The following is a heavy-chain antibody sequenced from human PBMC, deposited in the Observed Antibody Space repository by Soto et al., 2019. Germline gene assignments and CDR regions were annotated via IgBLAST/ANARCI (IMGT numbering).Heavy chain of an antibody. CDR2: IYHSGST. CDR3: ARGLGFFDY. V-gene: IGHV4-59*02. D-gene: IGHD3-16*01. CDR1: GGSVSNND. J-gene: IGHJ4*02. Sequence: KTSETLSLTCSVSGGSVSNNDWTWIRQFPGKGLEWIGYIYHSGSTNYNYSPSLKSRLTISVDTSKNQLSLKLKSVTAADTAVYYCARGLGFFDYWGPGSLVTVSS.